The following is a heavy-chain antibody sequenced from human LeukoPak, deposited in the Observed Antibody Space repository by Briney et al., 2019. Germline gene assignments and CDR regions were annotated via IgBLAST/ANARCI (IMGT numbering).Heavy chain of an antibody. CDR2: INPSGGST. V-gene: IGHV1-46*01. CDR3: AGSGSYNWFDP. CDR1: GHTFTSYY. J-gene: IGHJ5*02. Sequence: ASVKVSCKASGHTFTSYYMHWVRQAPGQGLEWMGIINPSGGSTSYAQKFQGRVTMTRGMSTSTVYMELSSLRSEDTAVYYCAGSGSYNWFDPRGQGTLVTVSS. D-gene: IGHD1-26*01.